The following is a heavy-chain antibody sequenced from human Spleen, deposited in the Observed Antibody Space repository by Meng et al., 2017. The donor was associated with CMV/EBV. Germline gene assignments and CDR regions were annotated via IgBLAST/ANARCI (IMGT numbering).Heavy chain of an antibody. Sequence: GGSLRLSCAASGFTVSSNYMSWVRQAPGKGLEWVSGISNSGGSTYYADSVRGRFTISRDNSKNTLYLQMNSLRAEDTAVYYCAKVWGGYCSRTTCYSPYYYYGMDVWGQGTTVTVSS. CDR2: ISNSGGST. CDR1: GFTVSSNY. CDR3: AKVWGGYCSRTTCYSPYYYYGMDV. D-gene: IGHD2-2*02. V-gene: IGHV3-23*01. J-gene: IGHJ6*02.